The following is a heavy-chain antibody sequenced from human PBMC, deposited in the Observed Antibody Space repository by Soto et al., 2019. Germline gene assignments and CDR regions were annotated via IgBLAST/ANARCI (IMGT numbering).Heavy chain of an antibody. D-gene: IGHD3-10*01. J-gene: IGHJ6*03. CDR1: GYTFTSYA. V-gene: IGHV1-3*01. Sequence: ASVKVSCKASGYTFTSYAMHWVRQAPGQRLEWMGWINAGNGNTKYSQKFQGRVTITRDTSISTAYMELSRLRSDDTAVYYCARDGIGLWFGEFSRYYYYMDVWGKGTTVTVSS. CDR2: INAGNGNT. CDR3: ARDGIGLWFGEFSRYYYYMDV.